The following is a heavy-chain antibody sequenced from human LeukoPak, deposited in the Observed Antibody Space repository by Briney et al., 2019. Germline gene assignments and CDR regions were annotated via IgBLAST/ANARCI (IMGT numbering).Heavy chain of an antibody. J-gene: IGHJ4*02. D-gene: IGHD6-6*01. CDR2: MNPNSGNT. CDR1: GYSFTSYD. Sequence: ASVKVSCKASGYSFTSYDINWVRQATGQGLEWIGWMNPNSGNTGYAQKFQGRVTMTRNTCISTAYMELSSLRSEDTAVYYCARVSYSSSFYFDYWGQGTLVTVSS. CDR3: ARVSYSSSFYFDY. V-gene: IGHV1-8*01.